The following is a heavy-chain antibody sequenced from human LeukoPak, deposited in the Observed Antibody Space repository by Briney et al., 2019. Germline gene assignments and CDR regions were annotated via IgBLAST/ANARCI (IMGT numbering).Heavy chain of an antibody. CDR1: GFTFSSYA. D-gene: IGHD2-15*01. V-gene: IGHV3-23*01. CDR2: LRGSGANT. Sequence: GGSLRLSCAASGFTFSSYAMSWVRQAPGKGLEWVSALRGSGANTYYADSVKGRFTISRDNSKNTLYLQANSLRAEDTAVYYCAKGVGCSGGTCYSGHGMDVWGQGTTVTVSS. J-gene: IGHJ6*02. CDR3: AKGVGCSGGTCYSGHGMDV.